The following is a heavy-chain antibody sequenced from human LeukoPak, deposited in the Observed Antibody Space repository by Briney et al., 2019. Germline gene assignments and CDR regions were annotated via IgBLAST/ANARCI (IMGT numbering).Heavy chain of an antibody. CDR3: ARGGALLCFGASFDY. Sequence: GGSLRLSCAASGFTFNTYTMHWVRQAPDRGLEWVAVISNDGSNKFYVDSVKGRFTISRDNSKNTLYLQMNSLRAEDTAVYYCARGGALLCFGASFDYWGQGTLVTVSS. CDR2: ISNDGSNK. J-gene: IGHJ4*02. CDR1: GFTFNTYT. V-gene: IGHV3-30-3*01. D-gene: IGHD3-10*01.